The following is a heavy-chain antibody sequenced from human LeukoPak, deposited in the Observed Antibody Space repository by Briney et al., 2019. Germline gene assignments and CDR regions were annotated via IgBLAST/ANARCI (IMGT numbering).Heavy chain of an antibody. Sequence: GRSLRLSRAASGFTFDDYAMHWVRQAPGKGLEWISGISWNSGSIGYADSVKGRFTISRDNAKNSLYLQMNSLRAEDMALYYCAKGGIQLWFSFDYWGQGTLVTVSS. J-gene: IGHJ4*02. V-gene: IGHV3-9*03. D-gene: IGHD5-18*01. CDR1: GFTFDDYA. CDR2: ISWNSGSI. CDR3: AKGGIQLWFSFDY.